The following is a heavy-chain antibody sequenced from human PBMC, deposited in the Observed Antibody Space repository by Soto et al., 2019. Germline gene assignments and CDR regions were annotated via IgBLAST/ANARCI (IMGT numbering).Heavy chain of an antibody. V-gene: IGHV3-7*01. CDR2: IKQDGSEK. J-gene: IGHJ3*02. CDR3: ASDITVVHDAFDI. D-gene: IGHD2-15*01. CDR1: GFTFSSYW. Sequence: VGSLRLSCAASGFTFSSYWLSWVRQAPGKGLEWVANIKQDGSEKYYVDSVKGRFTISRDNAKNSLYLQMNSLRAEDTAVYYCASDITVVHDAFDIWGQGTMVTVSS.